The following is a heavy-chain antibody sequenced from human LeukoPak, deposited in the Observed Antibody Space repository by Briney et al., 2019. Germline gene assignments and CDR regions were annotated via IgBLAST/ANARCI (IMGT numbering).Heavy chain of an antibody. CDR1: GGTFSSYA. J-gene: IGHJ4*02. Sequence: SAKVSCKASGGTFSSYAISWVRQAPGQGLEWMGGIIPIFGTANYAQKFQGRVTITTDESTSTAYMELSSLRSEDTAVYYCARSRAGWELLFDYWGQGTLVTVSS. V-gene: IGHV1-69*05. CDR2: IIPIFGTA. CDR3: ARSRAGWELLFDY. D-gene: IGHD1-26*01.